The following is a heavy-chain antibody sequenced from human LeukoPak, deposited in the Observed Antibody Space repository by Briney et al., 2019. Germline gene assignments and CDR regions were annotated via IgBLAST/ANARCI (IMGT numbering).Heavy chain of an antibody. D-gene: IGHD3-3*01. CDR1: GGSISSSSYY. V-gene: IGHV4-39*07. J-gene: IGHJ5*02. Sequence: SETLSLTCTVSGGSISSSSYYWGWIRQPPGKGLEWIGSIYYSGSTYYNPSLKSRVTISVDTSKNQFSLKLSSVTAADTAVYYCARGTLRFLEWSGGFDPWGQGTLVTVSS. CDR2: IYYSGST. CDR3: ARGTLRFLEWSGGFDP.